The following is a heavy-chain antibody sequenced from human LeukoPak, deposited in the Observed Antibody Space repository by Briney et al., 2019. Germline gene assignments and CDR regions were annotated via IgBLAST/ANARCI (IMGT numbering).Heavy chain of an antibody. Sequence: PSETLSLTCTVSGGSIRSSSYWWGWIRQPPGKGLEWIGSMYYSGSAYYNPSLKSRVTISVDTSKSQFSLNLNSVTAADAAIYYRARVRAAAVPYYFDFWGQGTLVTVSS. V-gene: IGHV4-39*07. D-gene: IGHD6-13*01. CDR2: MYYSGSA. CDR3: ARVRAAAVPYYFDF. CDR1: GGSIRSSSYW. J-gene: IGHJ4*02.